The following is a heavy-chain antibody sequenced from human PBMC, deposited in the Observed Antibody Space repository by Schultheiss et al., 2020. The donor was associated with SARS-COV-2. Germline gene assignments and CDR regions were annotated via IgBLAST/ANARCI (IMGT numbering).Heavy chain of an antibody. CDR3: ARVSPTRQPRGMDV. CDR2: IWNDGSNR. D-gene: IGHD6-13*01. Sequence: GGSLRLSCAASGFTFSRFGMYWVRQAPGKGLEWVAVIWNDGSNRYYVDSVKDRFTISRDNSKNTLYLQMNSLRAEDTAVYYCARVSPTRQPRGMDVWGQGTTVTVSS. CDR1: GFTFSRFG. J-gene: IGHJ6*02. V-gene: IGHV3-33*07.